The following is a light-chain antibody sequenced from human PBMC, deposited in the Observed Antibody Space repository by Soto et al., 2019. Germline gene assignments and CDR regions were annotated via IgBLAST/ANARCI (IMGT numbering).Light chain of an antibody. J-gene: IGKJ4*01. Sequence: IVVTQAPSTLSVSPGERATLSCRASHSVTSNLAWHQQHRGQATILINDDASRGATSIAAWFSGSGCATYFTITSSMQAQEDSAFYCPQQRSLPRTFGEGTKVDIK. V-gene: IGKV3-11*01. CDR1: HSVTSN. CDR2: DAS. CDR3: QQRSLPRT.